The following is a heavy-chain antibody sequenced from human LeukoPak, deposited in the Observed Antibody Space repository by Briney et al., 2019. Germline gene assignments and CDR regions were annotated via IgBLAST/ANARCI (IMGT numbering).Heavy chain of an antibody. V-gene: IGHV4-59*12. CDR3: AREGGFYRPLDY. J-gene: IGHJ4*02. CDR1: GGSISSYY. Sequence: SEALSLTCTVSGGSISSYYWSWIRQPPGKGLEWIGYIFYSGSTKYNPSLKSRLTMSVDLSENHVSLKLTPVTAADTAVYYCAREGGFYRPLDYSGQGTLVTVSS. CDR2: IFYSGST. D-gene: IGHD6-25*01.